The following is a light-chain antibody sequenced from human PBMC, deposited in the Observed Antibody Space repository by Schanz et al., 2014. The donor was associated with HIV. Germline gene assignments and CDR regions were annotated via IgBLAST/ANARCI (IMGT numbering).Light chain of an antibody. J-gene: IGKJ1*01. CDR3: LQHNTYPRT. CDR2: AAS. Sequence: DIQMTQSPSSLSASVGDRVIITCRASQDIRDYLAWYQQKPGKIPQLLIYAASTLQSGVPSRFSGSGSGTEFTLTISSLQPEDFATYYCLQHNTYPRTFGQGTKVEIK. V-gene: IGKV1-27*01. CDR1: QDIRDY.